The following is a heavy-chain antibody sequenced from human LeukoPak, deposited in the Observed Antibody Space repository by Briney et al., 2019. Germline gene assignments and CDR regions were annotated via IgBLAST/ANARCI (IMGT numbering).Heavy chain of an antibody. V-gene: IGHV1-18*01. D-gene: IGHD5-24*01. J-gene: IGHJ6*02. CDR3: ARYLEMAPPYSYYGMDV. Sequence: GASVTVSCKASGYTFTSYGISWVRQPPAQGLEWMGWISAYNGNTNYAQKLQGRGTMTTDTSTSTAYMELRSLRSDDTAMYYCARYLEMAPPYSYYGMDVWGQGTTVTVSS. CDR2: ISAYNGNT. CDR1: GYTFTSYG.